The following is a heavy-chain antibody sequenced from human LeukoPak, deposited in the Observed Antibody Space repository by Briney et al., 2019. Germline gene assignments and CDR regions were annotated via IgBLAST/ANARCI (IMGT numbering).Heavy chain of an antibody. Sequence: GGSLRLSCAASGFTFSSYEMNWVRQAPGKGLEWVSYISSSGSTIYYADSVKGRFTISRDNAKNSLYLQMNNLRAEDTAVYYCARDCSSTSCYALKGMFYCGQGTLVTVSS. CDR1: GFTFSSYE. CDR3: ARDCSSTSCYALKGMFY. V-gene: IGHV3-48*03. D-gene: IGHD2-2*01. J-gene: IGHJ4*02. CDR2: ISSSGSTI.